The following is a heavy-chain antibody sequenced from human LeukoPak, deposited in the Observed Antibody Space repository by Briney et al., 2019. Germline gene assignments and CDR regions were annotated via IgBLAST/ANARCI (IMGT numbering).Heavy chain of an antibody. D-gene: IGHD3-9*01. Sequence: SLKVSCKASGGTFSSHAISCVRQAPGQCLDWMVRIIPIFGTANYAQKFQGRVTITADESKSTAYMELSSLRSEDTAVFFFKQKPAYEILTASSWFDPWGQGTLVTVSS. J-gene: IGHJ5*02. CDR3: KQKPAYEILTASSWFDP. V-gene: IGHV1-69*13. CDR2: IIPIFGTA. CDR1: GGTFSSHA.